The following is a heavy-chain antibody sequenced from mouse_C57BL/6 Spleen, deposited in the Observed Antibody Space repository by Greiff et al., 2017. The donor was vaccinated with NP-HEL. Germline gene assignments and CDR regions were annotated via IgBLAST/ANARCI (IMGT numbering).Heavy chain of an antibody. D-gene: IGHD2-5*01. V-gene: IGHV1-64*01. Sequence: QVHVKQPGAELVKPGASVKLSCKASGYTFTSYWMHWVKQRPGQGLEWIGMIHPNSGSTNYNEKFKSKATLTVDKSSSTAYMQLSSLTSEDSAVYYCARSKLYYSNSFDYWGQGTTLTVSS. CDR2: IHPNSGST. J-gene: IGHJ2*01. CDR1: GYTFTSYW. CDR3: ARSKLYYSNSFDY.